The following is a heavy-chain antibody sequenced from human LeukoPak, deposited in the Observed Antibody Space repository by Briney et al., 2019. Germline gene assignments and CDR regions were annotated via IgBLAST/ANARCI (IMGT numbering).Heavy chain of an antibody. J-gene: IGHJ4*02. CDR2: IRSKAYGGTT. CDR1: GFTFGDYA. D-gene: IGHD1-26*01. V-gene: IGHV3-49*03. Sequence: GGSLRLSCTASGFTFGDYAMSWFRQAPGKGLEWVGFIRSKAYGGTTEYAASVKGRFTISRDDSKSIAYLQMNSLITEDTAVYYCTHVRVGATTSVDYWGQGTLVTVSS. CDR3: THVRVGATTSVDY.